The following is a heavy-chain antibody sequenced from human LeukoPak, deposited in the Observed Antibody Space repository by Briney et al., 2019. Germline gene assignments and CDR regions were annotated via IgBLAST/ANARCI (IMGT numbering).Heavy chain of an antibody. CDR1: GGSISSYY. Sequence: PSETLSLTCTVSGGSISSYYWSWIRQPPGKGLESIGYIYYSGSTNYNPSLKSRVTISVDTSKNQFSLKLSSVTAADTAVYYCARQDYDFWSGYLFDYWGQGTLVTVSS. CDR3: ARQDYDFWSGYLFDY. V-gene: IGHV4-59*08. D-gene: IGHD3-3*01. CDR2: IYYSGST. J-gene: IGHJ4*02.